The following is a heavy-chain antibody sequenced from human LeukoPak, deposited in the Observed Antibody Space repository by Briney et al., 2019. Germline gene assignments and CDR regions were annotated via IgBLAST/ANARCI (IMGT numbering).Heavy chain of an antibody. CDR2: INHSGST. Sequence: SETLSLTCAVYGGSFSGYYWSWIRQPPGKGLEWIGEINHSGSTNYNPSLKSRVTISVDTSKNQFSLKLSSVTAADTAVYYCARGLTYDYVWGSYRYGAYFDYWGQGTLVTVSS. CDR3: ARGLTYDYVWGSYRYGAYFDY. CDR1: GGSFSGYY. J-gene: IGHJ4*02. D-gene: IGHD3-16*02. V-gene: IGHV4-34*01.